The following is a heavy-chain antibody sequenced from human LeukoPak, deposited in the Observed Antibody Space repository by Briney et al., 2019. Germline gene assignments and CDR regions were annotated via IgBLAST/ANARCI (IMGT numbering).Heavy chain of an antibody. Sequence: GGSLRLSCAASGFTFNNYYMSWVRQAPGKGLEWVANIKQDGSEKNYVDAVKGRFTISRDNAKNTLYLQMNSLRAEDTAVYYCARDHLVDYWGQGTLVTVSS. CDR1: GFTFNNYY. CDR2: IKQDGSEK. J-gene: IGHJ4*02. CDR3: ARDHLVDY. V-gene: IGHV3-7*01.